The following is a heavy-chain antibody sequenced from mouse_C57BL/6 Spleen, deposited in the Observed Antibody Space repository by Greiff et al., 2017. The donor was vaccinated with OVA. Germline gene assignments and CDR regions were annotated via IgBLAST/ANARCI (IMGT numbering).Heavy chain of an antibody. J-gene: IGHJ4*01. D-gene: IGHD1-1*01. CDR1: GFTFSSYA. Sequence: EVKLMESGGGLVKPGGSLKLSCAASGFTFSSYAMSWVRQTPEKRLEWVATISDGGSYTYYPDNVKGRFTISRDNAKNNLYLQMSHLKSEDTAMYYCARPTVVATYYAMDYWGQGTSVTVSS. V-gene: IGHV5-4*03. CDR3: ARPTVVATYYAMDY. CDR2: ISDGGSYT.